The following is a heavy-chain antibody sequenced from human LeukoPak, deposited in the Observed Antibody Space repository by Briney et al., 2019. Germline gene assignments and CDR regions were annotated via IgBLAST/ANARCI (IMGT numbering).Heavy chain of an antibody. CDR1: GFMFSSYG. J-gene: IGHJ3*02. Sequence: GGSLRLSCAASGFMFSSYGMHWVRQAPGKGLEWVAVIWYDGSNKYYADSVKGRFTISRDNSKNTLYLQMNSLRAEDTAVYYCAKRKGYSSSWYLDTFDIWGQGTTVTVSS. D-gene: IGHD6-13*01. CDR3: AKRKGYSSSWYLDTFDI. CDR2: IWYDGSNK. V-gene: IGHV3-33*06.